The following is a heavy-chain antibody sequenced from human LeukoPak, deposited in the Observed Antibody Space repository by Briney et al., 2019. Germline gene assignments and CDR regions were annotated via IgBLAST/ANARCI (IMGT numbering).Heavy chain of an antibody. CDR1: GFTFSSYE. CDR3: AELGITMIGGV. V-gene: IGHV3-48*03. CDR2: ISSSGSTI. D-gene: IGHD3-10*02. Sequence: GGSLRLSCAASGFTFSSYEMNWVRQAPGKGLEWVSYISSSGSTIYYADSVKSRFTISRDNAKNSLYLQMNSMRAEDTAVYYCAELGITMIGGVWGKGTTVTISS. J-gene: IGHJ6*04.